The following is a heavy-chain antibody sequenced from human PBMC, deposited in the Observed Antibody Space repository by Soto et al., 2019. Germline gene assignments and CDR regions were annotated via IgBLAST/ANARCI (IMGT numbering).Heavy chain of an antibody. Sequence: GGSLRLSCAASGFSFDTYNMNWVRQAPGKGLEWVSSISSGRPDIFYADSVRGRFTISRDDAKKSLFLQMNSLRADDTAVYYCAKQRAGYGSGSDTFYFDFWGQGTLVTVSS. CDR1: GFSFDTYN. CDR2: ISSGRPDI. CDR3: AKQRAGYGSGSDTFYFDF. D-gene: IGHD3-10*01. V-gene: IGHV3-21*01. J-gene: IGHJ4*02.